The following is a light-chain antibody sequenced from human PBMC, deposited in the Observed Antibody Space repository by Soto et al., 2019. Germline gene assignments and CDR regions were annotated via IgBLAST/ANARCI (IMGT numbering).Light chain of an antibody. CDR3: ATWDDSLNGGV. CDR1: NSNIGNNA. CDR2: SNN. V-gene: IGLV1-44*01. Sequence: QSVLTQSPSASGTPGQRVTISCSGSNSNIGNNAVNWYQQLSGTAPKLLIYSNNQRPSGLPDRFSGSKSGTSASLAISGLQSEDEADYYCATWDDSLNGGVFGGGTKVTVL. J-gene: IGLJ3*02.